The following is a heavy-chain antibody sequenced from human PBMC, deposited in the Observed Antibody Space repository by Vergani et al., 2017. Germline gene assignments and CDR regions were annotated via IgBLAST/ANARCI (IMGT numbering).Heavy chain of an antibody. J-gene: IGHJ4*02. Sequence: EVQLLESGGGLVQPGGSLGLSCAASGFPFSSYAMSWFRQAPGNGLEWVSGISGSGGNTYYADSVKGRYTISRDNSKNTLYLQMNSLRAEDTAVYYCASTGYDSSGYYAYWGQGTLVTVSS. CDR2: ISGSGGNT. CDR3: ASTGYDSSGYYAY. CDR1: GFPFSSYA. V-gene: IGHV3-23*01. D-gene: IGHD3-22*01.